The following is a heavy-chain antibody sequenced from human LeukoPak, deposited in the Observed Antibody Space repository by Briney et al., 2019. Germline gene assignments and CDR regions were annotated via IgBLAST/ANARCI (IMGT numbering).Heavy chain of an antibody. CDR2: ISGIGDTT. V-gene: IGHV3-23*01. CDR1: GFTFSSYG. J-gene: IGHJ6*03. D-gene: IGHD3-9*01. Sequence: SGGSLRLSCAASGFTFSSYGMSWVRQAPGKGLQWVSTISGIGDTTYYVDSVKGRFTISRDNSKNTLSLQMNSLRAEDTAVYYCAKGSNYDILTEYYYYMGVWGKGTTVTISS. CDR3: AKGSNYDILTEYYYYMGV.